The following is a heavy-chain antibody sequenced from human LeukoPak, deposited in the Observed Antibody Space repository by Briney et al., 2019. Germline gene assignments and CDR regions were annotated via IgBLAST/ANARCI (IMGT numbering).Heavy chain of an antibody. J-gene: IGHJ1*01. CDR3: AGGLIAAAPPQH. CDR2: IYYSGST. Sequence: SETLSLTCTVSGGSISSYYWSWIRQPPGKGLEWIGYIYYSGSTNYNPSLKSRVTISVDTSKNQFSLKLSSVTAADTAVYYCAGGLIAAAPPQHWGQGTLVTVSS. CDR1: GGSISSYY. D-gene: IGHD6-13*01. V-gene: IGHV4-59*08.